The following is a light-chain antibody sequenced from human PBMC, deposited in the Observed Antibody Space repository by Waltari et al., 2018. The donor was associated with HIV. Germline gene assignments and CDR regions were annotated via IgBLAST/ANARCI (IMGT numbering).Light chain of an antibody. J-gene: IGKJ3*01. CDR3: QQCFTSSFT. CDR1: QSISNY. CDR2: AAS. V-gene: IGKV1-39*01. Sequence: IQMTQSPSPLSASIGDRLTITCRASQSISNYLNWYQKKPGRAPKLLIYAASSLPSGVPSRFSGSGSGTDFTLTISSLQPEDSATYFCQQCFTSSFTFGPGTKVDIK.